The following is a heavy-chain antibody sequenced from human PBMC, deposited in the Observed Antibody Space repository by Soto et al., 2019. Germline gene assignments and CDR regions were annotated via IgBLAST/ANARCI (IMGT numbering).Heavy chain of an antibody. CDR2: FDPEDGET. Sequence: ASVKVSCKVSGYTLTELSMHWVRQAPGKGLEWMGGFDPEDGETIYAQKFQGRVTMTEDTSTDTAYMELSSLRSEDTAVYYCATDHVYYYDSSGFLDYWGQGTLVTVSS. J-gene: IGHJ4*02. D-gene: IGHD3-22*01. CDR3: ATDHVYYYDSSGFLDY. CDR1: GYTLTELS. V-gene: IGHV1-24*01.